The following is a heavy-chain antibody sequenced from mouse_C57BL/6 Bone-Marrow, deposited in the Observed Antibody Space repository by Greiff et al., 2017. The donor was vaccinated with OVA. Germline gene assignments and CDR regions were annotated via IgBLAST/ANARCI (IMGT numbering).Heavy chain of an antibody. Sequence: VQLQQPGAELVRPGSSVKLSCKASGYTFTSYWMHWVKQRPIQGLEWIGNIDPSDSETHYNQKFKDKATLTVDKSSSTAYMQISSLTSEDSAVYYCAREGVYRSEWYFDVWGTGTTVTVSS. CDR2: IDPSDSET. CDR3: AREGVYRSEWYFDV. V-gene: IGHV1-52*01. CDR1: GYTFTSYW. D-gene: IGHD2-1*01. J-gene: IGHJ1*03.